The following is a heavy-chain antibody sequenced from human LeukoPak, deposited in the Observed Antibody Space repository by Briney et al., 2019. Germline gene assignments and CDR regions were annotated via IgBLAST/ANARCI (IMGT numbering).Heavy chain of an antibody. J-gene: IGHJ4*02. CDR1: GFTFSDYY. V-gene: IGHV3-11*05. CDR2: ISSSSSYT. CDR3: ARVLMVRGVIFDY. D-gene: IGHD3-10*01. Sequence: GGSLRLSCAASGFTFSDYYMSWIRQAPGKGLEWVSYISSSSSYTNYADSVKGRFTISRDNAKISLYLQMNSLRAEDTAVYYCARVLMVRGVIFDYWGQGTLVTVSS.